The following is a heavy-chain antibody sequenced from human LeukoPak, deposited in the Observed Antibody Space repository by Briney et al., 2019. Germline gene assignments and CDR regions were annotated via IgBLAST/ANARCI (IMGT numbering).Heavy chain of an antibody. J-gene: IGHJ4*02. CDR3: ARGQYYDFWSGYCYFDY. V-gene: IGHV1-2*02. CDR2: INPNSGGT. Sequence: ASVKVSCKASGYTFTGYYMHWVRQAPGQGLEWMGWINPNSGGTNYALKFQGRVTMTRDTSISTAYMELSRLRSDDTAVYYCARGQYYDFWSGYCYFDYWGQGTLVTVSS. D-gene: IGHD3-3*01. CDR1: GYTFTGYY.